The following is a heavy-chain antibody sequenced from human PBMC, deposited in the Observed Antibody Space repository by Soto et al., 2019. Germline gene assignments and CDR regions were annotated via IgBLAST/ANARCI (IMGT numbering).Heavy chain of an antibody. D-gene: IGHD2-2*02. CDR1: GGTFSSYA. V-gene: IGHV1-69*06. CDR2: IIPIFGTA. Sequence: QVQLVQSGAEVKKPGSSVKVSCKASGGTFSSYAISWVRQATGQGLEWMGGIIPIFGTANYAQKFQGRVTITADKSTSTAYMELSSLRSEDTAVYYCARGGYCSSTSCYRNYGMDVWGQGTTVTVSS. CDR3: ARGGYCSSTSCYRNYGMDV. J-gene: IGHJ6*02.